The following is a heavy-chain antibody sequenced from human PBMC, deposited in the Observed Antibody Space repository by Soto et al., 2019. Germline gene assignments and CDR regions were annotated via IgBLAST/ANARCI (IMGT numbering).Heavy chain of an antibody. V-gene: IGHV1-3*01. Sequence: SVKVSFKASGYTFSSYDMHWVRQAPGQRLEWMGWINAGYGNTKSSQKFQDRVTISRDTSASTAYMELTSLRSEDTAVYYCARDTGDGTFDYWGQGTLVTVYS. CDR2: INAGYGNT. J-gene: IGHJ4*02. D-gene: IGHD2-8*02. CDR1: GYTFSSYD. CDR3: ARDTGDGTFDY.